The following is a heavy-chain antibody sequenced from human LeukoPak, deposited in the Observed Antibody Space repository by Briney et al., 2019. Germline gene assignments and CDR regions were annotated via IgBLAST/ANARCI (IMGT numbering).Heavy chain of an antibody. Sequence: GGSLRLSCAASGFTFSSYGMHWVRQAPGKGLEWVAVIWYDGSNKYYADSVKGRFTISRDNSKNTLYLQMNSLRAEDTAVYYCARDQFQNDFWSGYYSGYYYYGMDVWGQGTTVTVSS. J-gene: IGHJ6*02. CDR2: IWYDGSNK. D-gene: IGHD3-3*01. CDR3: ARDQFQNDFWSGYYSGYYYYGMDV. V-gene: IGHV3-33*01. CDR1: GFTFSSYG.